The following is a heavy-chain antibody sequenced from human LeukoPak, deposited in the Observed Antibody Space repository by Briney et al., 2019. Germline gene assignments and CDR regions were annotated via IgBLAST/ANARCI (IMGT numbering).Heavy chain of an antibody. D-gene: IGHD1-26*01. J-gene: IGHJ6*03. V-gene: IGHV3-74*01. CDR3: ARDSGTYYYYYMDV. CDR1: GFTFSNYW. CDR2: INTDGSIT. Sequence: PGGSLRLSCVASGFTFSNYWMYWVRQAPGKGLVWFSRINTDGSITSYADSVKGRFTISRDNAKNTLYLQMNSLRAEDTAVYYCARDSGTYYYYYMDVWGKGTTVTVSS.